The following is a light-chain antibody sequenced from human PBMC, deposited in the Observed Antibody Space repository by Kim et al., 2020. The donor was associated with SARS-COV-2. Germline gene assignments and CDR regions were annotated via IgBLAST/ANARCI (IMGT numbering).Light chain of an antibody. CDR3: QQRSNWPMYT. CDR2: DAS. Sequence: LTPGERATISGRASQSVSSYLAWYQQKPGQAPRLLIYDASNRATGIPARFSGSGSGTDFTLTISSLEPEDFAVNYCQQRSNWPMYTFGQGTKLEI. V-gene: IGKV3-11*01. CDR1: QSVSSY. J-gene: IGKJ2*01.